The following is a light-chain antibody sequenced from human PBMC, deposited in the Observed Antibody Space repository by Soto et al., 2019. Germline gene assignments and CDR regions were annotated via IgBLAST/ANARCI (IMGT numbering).Light chain of an antibody. Sequence: QSVLTQPPSASGTPGQRVTISCSGSSSNIGSNYVYWYQQLPGTAPKLLIYRNKQRPSGVPDRFSGSKSGPSASLAISGLRSEDEADYYCAAWDDSLSGYVVFGGGTKLTVL. CDR3: AAWDDSLSGYVV. CDR1: SSNIGSNY. CDR2: RNK. V-gene: IGLV1-47*01. J-gene: IGLJ2*01.